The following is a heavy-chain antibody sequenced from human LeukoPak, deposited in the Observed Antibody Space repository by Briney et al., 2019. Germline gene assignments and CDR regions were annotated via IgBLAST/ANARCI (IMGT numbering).Heavy chain of an antibody. CDR3: ARGDDYKSTLFDY. J-gene: IGHJ4*02. CDR2: ISYSGTT. V-gene: IGHV4-59*01. CDR1: GGSISSYY. Sequence: PSETLSLTCTVSGGSISSYYWNWIRQPPGKGLEWIGYISYSGTTNYNPSLKSRVTISVDTPKKQFSLKLTSATAADTAVYYCARGDDYKSTLFDYWGQGTLVTVPS. D-gene: IGHD5-12*01.